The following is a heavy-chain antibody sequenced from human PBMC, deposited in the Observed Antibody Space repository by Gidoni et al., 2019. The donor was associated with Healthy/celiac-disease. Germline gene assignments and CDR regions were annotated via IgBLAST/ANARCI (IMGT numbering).Heavy chain of an antibody. V-gene: IGHV3-23*01. D-gene: IGHD3-22*01. CDR1: GFTFSSYA. J-gene: IGHJ4*02. CDR3: AKGGTMIVVVNDY. CDR2: ISGSGGST. Sequence: EVQLLESGGGLVQPGGSLRLSCAASGFTFSSYAMSWVRQAPGKGLGGVSAISGSGGSTYYADSVKGRFTISRDNSKNTLYLQMNSLRAEDTAVYYCAKGGTMIVVVNDYWGQGTLVTVSS.